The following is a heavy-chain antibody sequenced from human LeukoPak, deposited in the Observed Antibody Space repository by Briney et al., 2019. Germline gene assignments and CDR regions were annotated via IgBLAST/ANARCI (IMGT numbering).Heavy chain of an antibody. CDR3: ARGAKTSYYDLWSGYSTWDAFDI. D-gene: IGHD3-3*01. J-gene: IGHJ3*02. V-gene: IGHV1-8*01. CDR2: MNPNSGNT. Sequence: ASVTVSCKASGYTFTSYDINWVRQATGQGLEWMGWMNPNSGNTGYAQKFQGRVTMTRNTSISTAYMELSSLRSEDTAVYYCARGAKTSYYDLWSGYSTWDAFDIWGQGTMVTVSS. CDR1: GYTFTSYD.